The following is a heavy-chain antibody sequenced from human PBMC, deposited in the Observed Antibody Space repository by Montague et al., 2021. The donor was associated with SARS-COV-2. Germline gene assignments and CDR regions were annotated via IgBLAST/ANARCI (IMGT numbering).Heavy chain of an antibody. CDR3: ARDGSAVAGLPWSYGLDV. CDR1: GGSISSYY. D-gene: IGHD6-19*01. Sequence: SETLSLTCTVSGGSISSYYWSWIRLPAGKGLEWMGLTYISGSTNYNPSLKSRVTMSVDTSKSQFSLKLSSVTAADTAVYYCARDGSAVAGLPWSYGLDVWGQGTTVTVSS. CDR2: TYISGST. V-gene: IGHV4-4*07. J-gene: IGHJ6*02.